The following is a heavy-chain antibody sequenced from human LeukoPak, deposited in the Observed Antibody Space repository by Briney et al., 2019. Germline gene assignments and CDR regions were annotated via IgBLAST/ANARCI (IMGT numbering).Heavy chain of an antibody. D-gene: IGHD6-19*01. J-gene: IGHJ4*02. CDR3: ARDAVAGVGLNYLDF. CDR1: GGSISSYY. Sequence: PSETLSLTCTVSGGSISSYYWSWVRQPAGKGLEWIGRIYTTGTTNYNPSLKSRVTISVDKSKNQFSLKVSSVTAADTAVYYCARDAVAGVGLNYLDFWGQGTLVTVSS. CDR2: IYTTGTT. V-gene: IGHV4-4*07.